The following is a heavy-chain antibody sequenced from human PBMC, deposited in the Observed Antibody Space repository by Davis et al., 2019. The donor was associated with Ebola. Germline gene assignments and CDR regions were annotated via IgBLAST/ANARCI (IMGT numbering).Heavy chain of an antibody. D-gene: IGHD6-19*01. Sequence: GGSLRLSCAASGFTFSSYGMHWVRQAPGKGLEWVAVISYDGSNKYYADSVKGRFTISRDNSKNTLYLQMNSLRAEDTAVYYCAKEIAVAGIYYYYGMDVWGQGTTVTVSS. CDR2: ISYDGSNK. CDR3: AKEIAVAGIYYYYGMDV. CDR1: GFTFSSYG. J-gene: IGHJ6*02. V-gene: IGHV3-30*18.